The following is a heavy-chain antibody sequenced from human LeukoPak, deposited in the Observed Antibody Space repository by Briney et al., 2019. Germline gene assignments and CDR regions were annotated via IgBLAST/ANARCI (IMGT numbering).Heavy chain of an antibody. J-gene: IGHJ4*02. CDR3: AREGIGYSYGFVY. D-gene: IGHD5-18*01. V-gene: IGHV4-61*02. CDR1: GGSISSGSYY. Sequence: SQTLSLTCTVSGGSISSGSYYWSWIRQPAGKGLEWIGRIYTSGSTNYNPSLKSRVTISVDTSKNQFSLKLSSVTAADTAVYYCAREGIGYSYGFVYWGQGTLVTVSS. CDR2: IYTSGST.